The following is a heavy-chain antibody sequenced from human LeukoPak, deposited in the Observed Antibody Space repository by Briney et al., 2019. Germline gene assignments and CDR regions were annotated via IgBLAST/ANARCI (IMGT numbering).Heavy chain of an antibody. V-gene: IGHV3-23*01. CDR3: ANSGSYYGGDY. Sequence: GGSLRLSCAASGFTFSSYAMSWVRQAPGKGLEWVSAISGSGGSTYYADSVKGRFTISRDNSKNTLYLQMNSLRAEDTDVYYCANSGSYYGGDYWGQGTLVTVSS. D-gene: IGHD1-26*01. CDR2: ISGSGGST. CDR1: GFTFSSYA. J-gene: IGHJ4*02.